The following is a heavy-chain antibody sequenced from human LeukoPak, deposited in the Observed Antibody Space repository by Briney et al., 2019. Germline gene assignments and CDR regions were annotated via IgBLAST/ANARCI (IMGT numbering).Heavy chain of an antibody. CDR2: INHSGST. J-gene: IGHJ5*02. CDR3: ARDRPRGFDP. V-gene: IGHV4-34*01. CDR1: GGSFSGYY. Sequence: SETLSLTCAVYGGSFSGYYWSWIRQPPGKGLEWIGEINHSGSTNYNPSLKSRVTISVDTSKNQFSLKLSSVTAADTAVYYCARDRPRGFDPWGQGTLVTVSS.